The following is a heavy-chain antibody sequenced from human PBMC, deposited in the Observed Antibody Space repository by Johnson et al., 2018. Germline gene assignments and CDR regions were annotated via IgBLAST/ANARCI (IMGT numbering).Heavy chain of an antibody. D-gene: IGHD3-22*01. Sequence: VQLVESGGGLVKPGGSLRLCCAASGFTFSNAWMNWVRQAPGKGLEWVGRIKSKTDGGTTDYAAPGKGRFTISRDDSKNTLYLQMNSLRAEDTAVYYCAIEGGTYYYDSSGYGYYYYYMDVWGKGTTVTVSS. CDR1: GFTFSNAW. V-gene: IGHV3-15*07. CDR2: IKSKTDGGTT. CDR3: AIEGGTYYYDSSGYGYYYYYMDV. J-gene: IGHJ6*03.